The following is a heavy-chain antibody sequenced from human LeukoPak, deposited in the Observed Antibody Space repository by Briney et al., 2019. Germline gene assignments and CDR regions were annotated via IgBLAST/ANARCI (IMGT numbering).Heavy chain of an antibody. D-gene: IGHD3-10*01. J-gene: IGHJ6*03. Sequence: SETLSLTCAVYSGSFSGYYWSWIRQPPGKGLEWIGEINHSGRTNYNTSLKSRVTISGDTSKNQFSLKLSSVTAADTAVYYCARGTGEGSGSYYTYYYYYFYMDVWGKGTTVTVSS. CDR3: ARGTGEGSGSYYTYYYYYFYMDV. CDR2: INHSGRT. CDR1: SGSFSGYY. V-gene: IGHV4-34*01.